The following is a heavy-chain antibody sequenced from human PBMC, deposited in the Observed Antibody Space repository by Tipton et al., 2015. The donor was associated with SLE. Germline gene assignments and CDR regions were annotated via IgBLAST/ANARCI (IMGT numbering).Heavy chain of an antibody. CDR1: GGSFSGYY. J-gene: IGHJ4*02. Sequence: TLSLTCAVYGGSFSGYYWSWIRQPPGKGLEWIGEINHSGSTNYIPSLKSRVTISVDTSKNQFSLKLSSVTAADTAVYYCARGYKYYYGSALDYWGQGTLVTVSS. CDR2: INHSGST. V-gene: IGHV4-34*01. CDR3: ARGYKYYYGSALDY. D-gene: IGHD3-10*01.